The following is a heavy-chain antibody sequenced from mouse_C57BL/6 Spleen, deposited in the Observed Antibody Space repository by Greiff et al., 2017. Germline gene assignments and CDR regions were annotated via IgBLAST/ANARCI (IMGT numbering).Heavy chain of an antibody. CDR1: GYTFTSYW. D-gene: IGHD1-1*01. V-gene: IGHV1-69*01. J-gene: IGHJ4*01. CDR2: IDPSDSYT. CDR3: ARGYGSSYEAMDY. Sequence: QVQLQQPGAELVMPGASVKLSCKASGYTFTSYWMHWVKQRPGQGLEWIGEIDPSDSYTNYNQKFKGKSTLTVDKSSSTAYMQLSSLPSEDSAVYYCARGYGSSYEAMDYWGQGTSVTVSS.